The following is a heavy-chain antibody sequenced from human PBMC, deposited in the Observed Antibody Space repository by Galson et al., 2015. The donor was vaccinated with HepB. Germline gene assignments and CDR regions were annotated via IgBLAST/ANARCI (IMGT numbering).Heavy chain of an antibody. CDR3: ARSFPRAGTPRSGWDY. V-gene: IGHV1-69*02. D-gene: IGHD6-19*01. CDR2: IIPILGIA. CDR1: GGTFSSYT. J-gene: IGHJ4*02. Sequence: SCKASGGTFSSYTISWVRQAPGQGLEWMGRIIPILGIANYAQKFQGRVTITADKSTSTAYMELSSLRSEDTAVYYCARSFPRAGTPRSGWDYWGQGTLVTVSS.